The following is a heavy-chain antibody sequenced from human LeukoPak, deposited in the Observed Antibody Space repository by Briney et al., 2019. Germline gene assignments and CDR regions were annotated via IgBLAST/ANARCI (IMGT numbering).Heavy chain of an antibody. D-gene: IGHD1-26*01. CDR2: IKQDGSEK. J-gene: IGHJ3*02. V-gene: IGHV3-7*01. CDR3: VREGCTSIVGALDAFDI. CDR1: GFTFSSYW. Sequence: GGSLRLSCAASGFTFSSYWMSWVRQAPGKGLEGVATIKQDGSEKYYMDSVKGRFTISRDNAKNSLYLQMNSLRAEDTAVYYCVREGCTSIVGALDAFDIWGQGTMVTVSS.